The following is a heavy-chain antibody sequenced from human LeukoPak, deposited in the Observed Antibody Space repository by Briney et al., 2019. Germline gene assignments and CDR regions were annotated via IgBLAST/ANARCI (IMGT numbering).Heavy chain of an antibody. CDR1: GGTFSSYA. V-gene: IGHV1-69*06. CDR3: ARDRIAVAGRKYYYYMDV. D-gene: IGHD6-19*01. Sequence: ASVKVSCKASGGTFSSYAISWVRQAPGQGLEWMGGIIPSLGTANYAQKFKGRVTITADKSTSTAYMELSSLRSEDTAVYYCARDRIAVAGRKYYYYMDVWGKGTTVTVSS. J-gene: IGHJ6*03. CDR2: IIPSLGTA.